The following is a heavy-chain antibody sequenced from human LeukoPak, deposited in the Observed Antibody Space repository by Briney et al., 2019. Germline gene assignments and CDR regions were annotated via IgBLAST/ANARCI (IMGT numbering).Heavy chain of an antibody. CDR1: GGSISSYY. D-gene: IGHD1-1*01. CDR2: IYYSGST. V-gene: IGHV4-59*01. J-gene: IGHJ3*02. Sequence: RPSETLSRTCTVSGGSISSYYWSWIRQPPGKGLEWIGYIYYSGSTNYNPSLKSRVTISVDTSKNQFSLKLSSVTAADTAVYYCARAHKLNAFDIWGQGTMVTVSS. CDR3: ARAHKLNAFDI.